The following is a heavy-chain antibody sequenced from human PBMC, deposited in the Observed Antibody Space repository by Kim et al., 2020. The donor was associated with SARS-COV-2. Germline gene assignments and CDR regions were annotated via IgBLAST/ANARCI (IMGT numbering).Heavy chain of an antibody. CDR2: IYYSGST. J-gene: IGHJ4*02. V-gene: IGHV4-39*07. Sequence: SETLSLTCTVSGGSISSSSYYWGWIRQPPGKGLEWIGSIYYSGSTYYNPSLKSRVTISVDTSKNQFSLKLSSVTAADTAVYYCARGMVRGLGIDYWGQGT. CDR1: GGSISSSSYY. D-gene: IGHD3-10*01. CDR3: ARGMVRGLGIDY.